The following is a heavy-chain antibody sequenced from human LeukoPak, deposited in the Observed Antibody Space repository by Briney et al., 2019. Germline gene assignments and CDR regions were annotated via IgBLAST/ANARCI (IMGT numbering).Heavy chain of an antibody. Sequence: SETLSLTCTVSGGSISSYYWSWIRQPAGKGLEWIGRIYTSGSTNYNPSLKSRVTMSVDTSKNQFSLKLSSVTAADTAVYYCARDQRYYDSSGYYYYYYVDVWGKGTTVTVSS. D-gene: IGHD3-22*01. CDR2: IYTSGST. CDR1: GGSISSYY. J-gene: IGHJ6*03. V-gene: IGHV4-4*07. CDR3: ARDQRYYDSSGYYYYYYVDV.